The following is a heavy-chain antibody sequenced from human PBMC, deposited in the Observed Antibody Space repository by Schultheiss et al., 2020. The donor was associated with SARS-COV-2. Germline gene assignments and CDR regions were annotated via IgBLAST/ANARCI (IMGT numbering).Heavy chain of an antibody. V-gene: IGHV3-7*05. Sequence: GGSLRLSCAASGFTFSSYRMSWVRQAPGKGLEWVANIKQDGSEKYYVDSVKGRFTISRDNAKNSLYLQMNSLRAEDTAVYYCARDDFWSAIARLYDYWGQGTLVTVSS. D-gene: IGHD3-3*01. CDR2: IKQDGSEK. CDR1: GFTFSSYR. J-gene: IGHJ4*02. CDR3: ARDDFWSAIARLYDY.